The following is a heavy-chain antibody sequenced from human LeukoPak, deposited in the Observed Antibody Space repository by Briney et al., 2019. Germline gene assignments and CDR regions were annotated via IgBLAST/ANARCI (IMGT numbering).Heavy chain of an antibody. Sequence: GGSLRLSCAASGFTFSSYWMHWVRQAPGKGLVWVSRINSDGSSTSYADSVKGRFTISRDNAKNTLYLQMNSLRAEDTAVYYCARRGDYYYYGMDVWGQGTTVTVSS. CDR2: INSDGSST. CDR3: ARRGDYYYYGMDV. V-gene: IGHV3-74*01. CDR1: GFTFSSYW. J-gene: IGHJ6*02.